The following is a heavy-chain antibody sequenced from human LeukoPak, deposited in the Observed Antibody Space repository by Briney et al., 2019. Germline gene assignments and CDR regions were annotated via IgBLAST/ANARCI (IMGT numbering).Heavy chain of an antibody. CDR2: THSSGGT. V-gene: IGHV3-53*01. J-gene: IGHJ5*02. Sequence: GGSLRLSCAASGFTGSHNYMSWVRQAPGKGLEWVSATHSSGGTYYADSVKGRFTISRDTSKDTLYLRINSLSVEDTAVYYCIVFGDSNHWGQGTLVTVSS. CDR1: GFTGSHNY. D-gene: IGHD4-17*01. CDR3: IVFGDSNH.